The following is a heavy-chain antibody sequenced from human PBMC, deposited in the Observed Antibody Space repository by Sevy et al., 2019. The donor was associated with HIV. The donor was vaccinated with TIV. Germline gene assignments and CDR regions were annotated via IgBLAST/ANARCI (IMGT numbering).Heavy chain of an antibody. Sequence: GGSLRLSCAASGFTFSSYSMNWVRQAPGKGLEWVAFIRYDGSNKYYADSVKGRFTISRDNSKNTLYLQMNSLRAEDTAVYYCANDIVVVPAAMGNDYWGQGTLVTVSS. V-gene: IGHV3-30*02. CDR2: IRYDGSNK. J-gene: IGHJ4*02. CDR3: ANDIVVVPAAMGNDY. D-gene: IGHD2-2*01. CDR1: GFTFSSYS.